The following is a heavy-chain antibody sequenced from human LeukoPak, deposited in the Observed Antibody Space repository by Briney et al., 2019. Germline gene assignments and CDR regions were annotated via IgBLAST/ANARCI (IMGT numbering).Heavy chain of an antibody. Sequence: SGGSLRLSCAASGFTFSSYAMSWVRQAPGKGLEWVSAISGSGGSTYYADSVKGRFTISRDNSKNTLYLQMNSLRAEDTAVYYCAKWEYYYGSGNLPVGFGYWGQGTLVTVSS. CDR2: ISGSGGST. D-gene: IGHD3-10*01. CDR1: GFTFSSYA. J-gene: IGHJ4*02. CDR3: AKWEYYYGSGNLPVGFGY. V-gene: IGHV3-23*01.